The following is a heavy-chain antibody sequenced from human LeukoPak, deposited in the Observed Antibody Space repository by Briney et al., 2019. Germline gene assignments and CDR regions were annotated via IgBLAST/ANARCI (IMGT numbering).Heavy chain of an antibody. Sequence: GESLKISCKGSGYSFTSYWIGWVRQMPGKGLEWMGIIYPGDSDTRYSPSFQGQVTISADKSISTAYLQWSSLKASDTAMYYCARPGVTIFGVADSPDYWGQGTLVTVSS. CDR2: IYPGDSDT. J-gene: IGHJ4*02. CDR3: ARPGVTIFGVADSPDY. D-gene: IGHD3-3*01. CDR1: GYSFTSYW. V-gene: IGHV5-51*01.